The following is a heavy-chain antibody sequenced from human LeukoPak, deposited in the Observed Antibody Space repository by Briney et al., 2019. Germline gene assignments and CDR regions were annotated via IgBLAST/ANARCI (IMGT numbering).Heavy chain of an antibody. CDR2: IYSGGST. CDR1: GFTVSSDY. J-gene: IGHJ4*02. V-gene: IGHV3-53*01. CDR3: ARGGYGSGSYYNNFDY. Sequence: PGGSLRLSCAASGFTVSSDYMSWVRQAPGKGLERVSVIYSGGSTYYADSVKGRFTISSDNSKNTLYLQMNSLRAEDTAVYYCARGGYGSGSYYNNFDYWGQGTLVTVSS. D-gene: IGHD3-10*01.